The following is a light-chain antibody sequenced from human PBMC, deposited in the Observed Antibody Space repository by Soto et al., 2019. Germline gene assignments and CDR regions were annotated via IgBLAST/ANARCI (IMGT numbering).Light chain of an antibody. CDR1: QSVSSY. Sequence: EIVLTQSPATLSLSPGARAPLSCRASQSVSSYLAWYQQKPGQAPRLLIYDASNRATGIPARFSGSGSGTDFTLTISSLEPEDFAVYYCQQYDKWPRTFGQGTKVDIK. J-gene: IGKJ1*01. CDR2: DAS. V-gene: IGKV3-11*01. CDR3: QQYDKWPRT.